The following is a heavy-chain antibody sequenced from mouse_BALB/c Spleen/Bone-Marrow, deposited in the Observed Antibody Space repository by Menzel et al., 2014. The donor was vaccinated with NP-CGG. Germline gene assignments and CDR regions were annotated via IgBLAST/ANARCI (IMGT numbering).Heavy chain of an antibody. CDR1: GFNIKDTY. V-gene: IGHV14-3*02. CDR3: ARDYGRTAWFAY. CDR2: IDPANGNT. J-gene: IGHJ3*01. D-gene: IGHD1-1*01. Sequence: EVQLVESGAELVKPGASVKLSYTASGFNIKDTYIHWVKQRPEQGLEWIGGIDPANGNTKYDPKFQGKATITADTSSNTAYLQRSSLTSEDTAVYYCARDYGRTAWFAYWGQGTLVTVSA.